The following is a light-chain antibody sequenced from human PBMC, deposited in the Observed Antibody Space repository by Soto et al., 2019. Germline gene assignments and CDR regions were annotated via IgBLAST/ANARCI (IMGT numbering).Light chain of an antibody. J-gene: IGKJ1*01. Sequence: EILLTQSPAILSVSPGEGATLSCRASQSISRSLAWYQQKPGQAPRLLIYGTSTRATGIPARFSGSGSGTEFTLTISSLQSEDFAVYYCQQYNNRPRTFGQGTKVDIK. CDR2: GTS. CDR1: QSISRS. CDR3: QQYNNRPRT. V-gene: IGKV3-15*01.